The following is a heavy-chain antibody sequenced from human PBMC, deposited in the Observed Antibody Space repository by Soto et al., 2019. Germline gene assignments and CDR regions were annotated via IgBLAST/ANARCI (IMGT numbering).Heavy chain of an antibody. CDR3: GRCWYRESYPPYF. CDR2: MNPNSGNT. CDR1: GYTFTSYD. Sequence: QVQLVQSGAEVKKPGASVKVSCKASGYTFTSYDINWVRQATGQGLEWMGWMNPNSGNTGYAQKFQGRVTMTRNTSISTAYVELSRLRSGGTVVYYCGRCWYRESYPPYFWGQGNLVTVSS. V-gene: IGHV1-8*01. J-gene: IGHJ4*02. D-gene: IGHD1-26*01.